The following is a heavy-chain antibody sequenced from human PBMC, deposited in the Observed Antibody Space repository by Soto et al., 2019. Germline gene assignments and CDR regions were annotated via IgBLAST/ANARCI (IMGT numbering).Heavy chain of an antibody. V-gene: IGHV3-11*01. J-gene: IGHJ3*01. CDR1: GFTFRDYY. CDR3: TRRDSGAFDV. CDR2: ISHSGKTI. Sequence: PGGSLRLSCATSGFTFRDYYFSWVRQAPGKGLGWISYISHSGKTIYYADSVKGRFTISRDDAKNTLYLQMNSLRAEDTAMYYCTRRDSGAFDVWGHGTMVTVSS.